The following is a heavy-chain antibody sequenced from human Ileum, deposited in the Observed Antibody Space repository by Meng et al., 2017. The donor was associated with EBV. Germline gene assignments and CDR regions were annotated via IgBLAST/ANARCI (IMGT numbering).Heavy chain of an antibody. J-gene: IGHJ4*02. V-gene: IGHV4-4*02. CDR1: GDSISSDIW. D-gene: IGHD1-7*01. CDR3: GRDQGRELINH. CDR2: VYHRGDT. Sequence: VQLPGSGPGLVKPSGTLSLTCTVSGDSISSDIWWSWVRQPPGKGLEWIGEVYHRGDTNYNPSLKSRVDISVDKSKNQFYLSLFSVTAADTAVYYCGRDQGRELINHWGQGTLVTVSS.